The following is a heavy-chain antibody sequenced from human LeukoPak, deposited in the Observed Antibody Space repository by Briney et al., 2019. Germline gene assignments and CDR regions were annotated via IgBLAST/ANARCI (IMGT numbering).Heavy chain of an antibody. CDR2: IYYSGST. J-gene: IGHJ4*02. CDR1: GGSISGGSYY. Sequence: SETLSLTCTVSGGSISGGSYYWSWIRQPPGKGLEWIGYIYYSGSTKYNLSLKSRVTISVDTSKNQLSLKLSSVTAADTAVYYCARVEYGLCDYWGQGTLVTVSS. D-gene: IGHD2/OR15-2a*01. CDR3: ARVEYGLCDY. V-gene: IGHV4-61*01.